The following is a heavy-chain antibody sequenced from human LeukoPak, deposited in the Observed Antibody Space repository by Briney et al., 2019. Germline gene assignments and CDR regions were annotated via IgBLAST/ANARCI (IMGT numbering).Heavy chain of an antibody. J-gene: IGHJ6*02. D-gene: IGHD2-2*01. CDR2: IKQDGSEK. CDR1: GFTFSSYW. CDR3: ARGDQVGYYYYYYGMDV. Sequence: GGSLRLSCAASGFTFSSYWMSWVRQAPGKGLEWVANIKQDGSEKYYVDSVKGRFTISRDNAKNSLYLQMNSLRAEDTAVYYCARGDQVGYYYYYYGMDVWGQGTLVTVSS. V-gene: IGHV3-7*03.